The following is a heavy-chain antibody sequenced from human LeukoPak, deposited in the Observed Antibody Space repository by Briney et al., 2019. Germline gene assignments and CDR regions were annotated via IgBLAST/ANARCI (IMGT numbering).Heavy chain of an antibody. V-gene: IGHV7-4-1*02. D-gene: IGHD6-19*01. CDR2: INTNTGSP. CDR3: ARTVEGLVSPYFDY. CDR1: GYTFARYP. Sequence: GASVKVSCKASGYTFARYPIHWVRQAPGRGLEWMGWINTNTGSPTYAQAFAGRFVFSLDTSVTTAYLQISSLKAEDTAVYYCARTVEGLVSPYFDYWGQGTLVTVSS. J-gene: IGHJ4*02.